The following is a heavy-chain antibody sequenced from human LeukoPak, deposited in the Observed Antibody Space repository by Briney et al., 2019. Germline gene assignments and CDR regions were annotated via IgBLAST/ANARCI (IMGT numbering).Heavy chain of an antibody. CDR1: GVSFSGYY. J-gene: IGHJ4*02. V-gene: IGHV4-34*01. D-gene: IGHD6-13*01. CDR3: ARGRRSYSSSWKFDY. Sequence: SETLSLTCAVYGVSFSGYYWSWIRQPPGKGLEWIGEINHSGSTNYNPSLKSRVTISVDTSKNQFSLKLSSVTAADTAVYYCARGRRSYSSSWKFDYWGQGTLVTVSS. CDR2: INHSGST.